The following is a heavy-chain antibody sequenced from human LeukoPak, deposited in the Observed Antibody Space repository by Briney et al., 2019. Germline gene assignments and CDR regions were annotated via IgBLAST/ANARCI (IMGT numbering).Heavy chain of an antibody. CDR3: AKRSSRYSYGFLPDY. CDR2: IPYDGSNK. Sequence: GGSLRLSCAASGFTFSSYGMHWVRQAPGKGLEWVAVIPYDGSNKYYADSVKGRFTISRDNSKNTLYLQVNSLRAEDTAVYYCAKRSSRYSYGFLPDYWGQGTLVTVSS. CDR1: GFTFSSYG. V-gene: IGHV3-30*18. J-gene: IGHJ4*02. D-gene: IGHD5-18*01.